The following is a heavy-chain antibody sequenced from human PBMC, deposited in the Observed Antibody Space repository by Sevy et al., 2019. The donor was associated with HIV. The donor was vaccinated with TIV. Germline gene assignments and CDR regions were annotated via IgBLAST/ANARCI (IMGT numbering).Heavy chain of an antibody. V-gene: IGHV4-39*01. Sequence: SETLSLTCTVSGGSISSSSYYWGWIRQPPGKGLEWIGSIYYSGGTYYNPSLKSRVTISVDTSKNQFSLKLSSVTAADTAVYYCARLRGYYYDSSGYLPYFDYWGQGTLVTVSS. CDR1: GGSISSSSYY. D-gene: IGHD3-22*01. CDR2: IYYSGGT. CDR3: ARLRGYYYDSSGYLPYFDY. J-gene: IGHJ4*02.